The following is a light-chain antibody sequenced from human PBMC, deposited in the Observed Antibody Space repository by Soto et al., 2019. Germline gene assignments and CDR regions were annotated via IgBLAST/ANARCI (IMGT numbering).Light chain of an antibody. CDR3: QQCGTLPGT. CDR1: QRISGNY. V-gene: IGKV3-20*01. Sequence: EIVLTQSPGTLSLSPGERATLSCRASQRISGNYLHWYQQKPGQAPRLLIFGTSSRATGIPDRFIGGGSGTDFTLTISRLEPEDFAVYYCQQCGTLPGTFGQGTKVDTK. CDR2: GTS. J-gene: IGKJ1*01.